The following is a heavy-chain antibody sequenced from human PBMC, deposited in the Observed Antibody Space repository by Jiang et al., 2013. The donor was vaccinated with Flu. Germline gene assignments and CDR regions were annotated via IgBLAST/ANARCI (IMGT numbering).Heavy chain of an antibody. J-gene: IGHJ4*02. CDR1: GFTFDDYA. Sequence: RLSCAASGFTFDDYAMHWVRQAPGKGLEWVSGISWNSGSIGYADSVKGRFTISRDNAKNSLYLQMNSLRAEDTALYYCAKDTDSGSYNNPEDYFDYWGQGTLVTVSS. CDR2: ISWNSGSI. CDR3: AKDTDSGSYNNPEDYFDY. D-gene: IGHD1-26*01. V-gene: IGHV3-9*01.